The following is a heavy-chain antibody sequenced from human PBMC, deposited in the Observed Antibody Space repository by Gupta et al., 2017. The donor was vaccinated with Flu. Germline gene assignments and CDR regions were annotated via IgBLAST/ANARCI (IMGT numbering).Heavy chain of an antibody. CDR1: GGSFSGYY. Sequence: QVQLQQWGAGLLKPSETLSLTCAVYGGSFSGYYWSWIRQPPGKGLEWIGEINHSGSTNYNPSLKSRVTISVDTSKNQFSLKLSSVTAADTAVYYCARGGHTAMVRYYYYGMDVWGQGTTVTVSS. D-gene: IGHD5-18*01. V-gene: IGHV4-34*01. J-gene: IGHJ6*02. CDR3: ARGGHTAMVRYYYYGMDV. CDR2: INHSGST.